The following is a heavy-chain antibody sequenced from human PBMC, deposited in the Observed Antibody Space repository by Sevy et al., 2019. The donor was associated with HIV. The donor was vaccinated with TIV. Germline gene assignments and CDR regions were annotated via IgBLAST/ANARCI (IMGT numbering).Heavy chain of an antibody. CDR3: RGVGTTTNFDY. Sequence: GGSLRLSCAASGFIFNSYGMSWVRQAPGKGMEWVSGISGSGGSIYYADSVKGRFTISRDNFKNTLYLQMNSLRAEDTAVYYCRGVGTTTNFDYWGQGTLGTVSS. CDR1: GFIFNSYG. J-gene: IGHJ4*02. CDR2: ISGSGGSI. D-gene: IGHD1-26*01. V-gene: IGHV3-23*01.